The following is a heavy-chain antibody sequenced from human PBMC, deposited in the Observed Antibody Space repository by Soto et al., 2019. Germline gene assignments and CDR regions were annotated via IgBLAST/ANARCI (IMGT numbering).Heavy chain of an antibody. CDR1: GFTFSSYA. CDR2: ISYDGSNK. D-gene: IGHD3-10*01. CDR3: AKEGGELKSSFDY. Sequence: QVQLVEAGGGVVQPGRSLRLSCAASGFTFSSYAMHWVRQAPGKGLEWVAVISYDGSNKYYADSVKGRFIISRDNSKNTLYLQMNSLRAEDTAVYYCAKEGGELKSSFDYWGQGPLVTVSS. J-gene: IGHJ4*02. V-gene: IGHV3-30-3*01.